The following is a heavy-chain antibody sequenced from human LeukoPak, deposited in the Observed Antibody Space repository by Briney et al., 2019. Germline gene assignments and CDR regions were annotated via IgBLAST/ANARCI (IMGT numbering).Heavy chain of an antibody. V-gene: IGHV4-39*07. Sequence: SETLSLTCTVSGGSISSSSYYWGWIRQPPGKGLEWIGCIYYTGTTYYSPSLKSRLTISLDTSKNQFSLNLSSVTAADTAVYYCARARYCSGGSCRPFFFDYWGQGTLVTVSS. D-gene: IGHD2-15*01. CDR3: ARARYCSGGSCRPFFFDY. CDR1: GGSISSSSYY. CDR2: IYYTGTT. J-gene: IGHJ4*02.